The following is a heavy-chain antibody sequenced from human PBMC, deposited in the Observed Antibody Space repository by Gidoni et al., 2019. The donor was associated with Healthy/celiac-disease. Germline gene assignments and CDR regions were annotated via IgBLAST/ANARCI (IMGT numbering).Heavy chain of an antibody. V-gene: IGHV3-23*01. D-gene: IGHD6-13*01. Sequence: EVQLLESGGGLVQPGGSLRLSVAASGFTFSSYAMSWVRQAPVKGLEWVSAISGSGGSTYYADSVKGRFTISRDNSKNTLYLQMNSLRAEDTAVYYCAKDTGYSSSWPQWFDPWGQGTLVTVSS. J-gene: IGHJ5*02. CDR1: GFTFSSYA. CDR3: AKDTGYSSSWPQWFDP. CDR2: ISGSGGST.